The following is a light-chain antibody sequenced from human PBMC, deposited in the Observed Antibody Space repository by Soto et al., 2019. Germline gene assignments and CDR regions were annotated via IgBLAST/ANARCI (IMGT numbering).Light chain of an antibody. V-gene: IGKV1-5*03. Sequence: DVQMTQSPSTLSVSVGDRVTIPCRASQCTISWLAWYQQKQGKAPKFLIYQASSLESGVPSRFSGSESGTEFTLTISSLQPDDFATDCCQQYDTYPCTVGQGTKLEI. J-gene: IGKJ2*02. CDR2: QAS. CDR1: QCTISW. CDR3: QQYDTYPCT.